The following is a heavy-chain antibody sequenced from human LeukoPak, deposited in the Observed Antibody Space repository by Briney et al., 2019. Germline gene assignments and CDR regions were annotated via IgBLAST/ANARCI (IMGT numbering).Heavy chain of an antibody. J-gene: IGHJ4*02. CDR1: GYTFTGYY. Sequence: GTTVKVSCKASGYTFTGYYMHWVRQAPGPGLEWMGWIKPNSGGTNYAEKFQGRVTMTRDTSISTAYMELSRLRSDDTAVYYCARGSSKYYYDSSGYPFDYCGQGTLVTV. V-gene: IGHV1-2*02. CDR3: ARGSSKYYYDSSGYPFDY. CDR2: IKPNSGGT. D-gene: IGHD3-22*01.